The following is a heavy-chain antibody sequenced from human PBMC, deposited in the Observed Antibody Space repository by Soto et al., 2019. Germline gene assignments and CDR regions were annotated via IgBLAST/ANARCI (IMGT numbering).Heavy chain of an antibody. CDR2: ITGSGGST. V-gene: IGHV3-23*01. D-gene: IGHD4-17*01. Sequence: EVRLLESGGGLVQPGGSLRLSCAASGFTFSSYAMSWVRQAPGKGLEWVSAITGSGGSTYYADSVKGRFTISRDNSKNTLFLQMNSLRAEDTAVYYCAKYQVYGDFYFDYWGQGTLVTVSS. J-gene: IGHJ4*02. CDR3: AKYQVYGDFYFDY. CDR1: GFTFSSYA.